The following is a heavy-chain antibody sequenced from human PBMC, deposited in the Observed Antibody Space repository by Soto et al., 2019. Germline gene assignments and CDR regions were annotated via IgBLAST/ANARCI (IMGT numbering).Heavy chain of an antibody. J-gene: IGHJ5*02. V-gene: IGHV4-39*01. CDR2: ISYSGST. CDR3: SRRAPEGLAP. CDR1: GGSSYSSPYY. Sequence: PSLILSHTSTVAGGSSYSSPYYRGWIRQSPGRGLEWIASISYSGSTFYNPSLKSRVTIFVHTSKNEFSLKLSSVTAADTAVYYGSRRAPEGLAPRGQGSLVTVSS.